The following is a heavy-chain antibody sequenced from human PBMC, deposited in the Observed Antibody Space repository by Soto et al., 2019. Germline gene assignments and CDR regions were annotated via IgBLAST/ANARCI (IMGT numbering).Heavy chain of an antibody. J-gene: IGHJ4*02. V-gene: IGHV1-69*13. Sequence: GASVKVSCKASGGTFSSYAISWVRQAPGQGLEWMGCIIPIFGTANYAQKFQGRVTITADESTSTAYMELSSLRSEDTAVYYCATSANEVLDYWGQGTLVTVSS. CDR1: GGTFSSYA. CDR2: IIPIFGTA. CDR3: ATSANEVLDY. D-gene: IGHD1-1*01.